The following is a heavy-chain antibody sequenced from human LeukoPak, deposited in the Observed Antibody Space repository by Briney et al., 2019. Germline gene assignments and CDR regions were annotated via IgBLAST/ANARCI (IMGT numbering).Heavy chain of an antibody. V-gene: IGHV1-69*02. CDR1: GGTFSSYT. CDR3: ARRGDGYNLDY. Sequence: SVKVSCKASGGTFSSYTISWVRQAPGQGLEWMGRIIPILGIANYAQKFQGGVTITADKPTSTAYMELSSLRSEDTAVYYCARRGDGYNLDYWGQGTLVTVSS. J-gene: IGHJ4*02. CDR2: IIPILGIA. D-gene: IGHD5-24*01.